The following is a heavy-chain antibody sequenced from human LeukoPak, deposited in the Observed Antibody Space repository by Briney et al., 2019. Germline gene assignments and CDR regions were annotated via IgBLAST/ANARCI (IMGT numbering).Heavy chain of an antibody. V-gene: IGHV3-23*01. D-gene: IGHD3-10*01. J-gene: IGHJ4*02. CDR1: GFTFSSYA. CDR2: ISGSGGST. CDR3: ALLPPHRGVYPLLNFDY. Sequence: PGGSLRLSCAASGFTFSSYAMSWVRQAPGKGLEWVSAISGSGGSTYYADSVKGRFTISRDNSKNTLYLQMNSLRAEDTAVYYCALLPPHRGVYPLLNFDYWGQGTLVTVSS.